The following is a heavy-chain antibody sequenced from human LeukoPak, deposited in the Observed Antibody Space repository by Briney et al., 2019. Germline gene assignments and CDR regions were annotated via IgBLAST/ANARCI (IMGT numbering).Heavy chain of an antibody. CDR2: IYVTGT. CDR3: ARHIGGGIEDMDV. D-gene: IGHD3-16*02. CDR1: GGSIATYY. V-gene: IGHV4-59*08. Sequence: SETLSLTCTVSGGSIATYYWSWVRQSPGTGLEWIGYIYVTGTRYNPYLQSRGTISVDRSRNQVLLKMPSVTAADAAVYYCARHIGGGIEDMDVWGRGTKVTVSS. J-gene: IGHJ6*03.